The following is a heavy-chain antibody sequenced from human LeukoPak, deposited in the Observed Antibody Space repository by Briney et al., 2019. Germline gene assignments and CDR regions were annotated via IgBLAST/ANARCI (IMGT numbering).Heavy chain of an antibody. CDR3: ARGGGGWYEDY. D-gene: IGHD6-19*01. CDR2: INTYTGNT. J-gene: IGHJ4*02. V-gene: IGHV1-18*01. CDR1: GYTFINYG. Sequence: ASVKVSCKTSGYTFINYGVSWVRQAPGQGLEWIGWINTYTGNTNYAQKVQGRVTMTTDTSTSTAYMDLRSLRSDDTAVYYCARGGGGWYEDYWGQGTLVTVSS.